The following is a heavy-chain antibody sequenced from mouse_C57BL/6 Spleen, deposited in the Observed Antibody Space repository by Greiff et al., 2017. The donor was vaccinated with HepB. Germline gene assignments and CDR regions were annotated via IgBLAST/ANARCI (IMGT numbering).Heavy chain of an antibody. V-gene: IGHV1-55*01. Sequence: QVQLKQPGAELVKPGASVKMSCKASGYTFTSYWITWVKQRPGQGLEWIGDIYPGSGSTNYNEKFKSKATLTVDTSSSTAYMQLSCLTSENSAVYYAATARDYYGSSHWYFDVWGTGTTVTVSS. D-gene: IGHD1-1*01. CDR2: IYPGSGST. J-gene: IGHJ1*03. CDR1: GYTFTSYW. CDR3: ATARDYYGSSHWYFDV.